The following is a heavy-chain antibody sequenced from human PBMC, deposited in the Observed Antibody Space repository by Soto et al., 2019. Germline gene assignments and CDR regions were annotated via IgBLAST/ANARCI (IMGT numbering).Heavy chain of an antibody. V-gene: IGHV1-3*01. CDR1: GYTFTSYA. Sequence: ASVKVSCKASGYTFTSYAMHWVRQAPGQRLEWMGWINAGNGNTKYSQKFQGRVTITRDTSASTAYMELSSLRSEDTAVYYCARVCGAYRPFDFWGQGTLVTVSS. CDR3: ARVCGAYRPFDF. J-gene: IGHJ4*02. CDR2: INAGNGNT. D-gene: IGHD2-21*01.